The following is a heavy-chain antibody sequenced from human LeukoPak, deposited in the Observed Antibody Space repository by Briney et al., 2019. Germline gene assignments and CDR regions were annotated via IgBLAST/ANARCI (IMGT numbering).Heavy chain of an antibody. CDR3: ARDPTTVTKGFDI. Sequence: SETLSLTCTVADDSFSSHYWTSIRQPPGKGLEWIGYISYIGSTNYNPSLKSRVTISVDTSKNQFSLKLSSVTAADTAVYYCARDPTTVTKGFDIWGQGTVITVSS. D-gene: IGHD4-17*01. CDR2: ISYIGST. V-gene: IGHV4-59*11. CDR1: DDSFSSHY. J-gene: IGHJ3*02.